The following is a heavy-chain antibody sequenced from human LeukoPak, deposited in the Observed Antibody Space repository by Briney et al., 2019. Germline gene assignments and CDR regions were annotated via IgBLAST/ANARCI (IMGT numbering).Heavy chain of an antibody. J-gene: IGHJ4*02. CDR2: INPSGGST. Sequence: SVKVSCKASVYTFTSYYMHWVRQAPGKGLEGVGIINPSGGSTSYAQKFQGRVTMTRDTSTSTVYMELSSLRSEDTAVYYCARDYASTWSGVYYFDYWGQGTLVTVSS. D-gene: IGHD3-3*01. CDR3: ARDYASTWSGVYYFDY. V-gene: IGHV1-46*01. CDR1: VYTFTSYY.